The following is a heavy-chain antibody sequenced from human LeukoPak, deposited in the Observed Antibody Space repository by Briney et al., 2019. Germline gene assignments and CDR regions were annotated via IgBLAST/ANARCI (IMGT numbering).Heavy chain of an antibody. CDR2: IKQDGSEK. CDR3: ARLGHSSSWYPKYYYYYMDV. V-gene: IGHV3-7*01. J-gene: IGHJ6*03. D-gene: IGHD6-13*01. CDR1: GFTFTSYA. Sequence: GGSLRLSCVGFGFTFTSYAMSWVRQAPGKGLEWVANIKQDGSEKYYVDSVKGRFTISRDNAESSLYLQMNSLRAEDTAVYYCARLGHSSSWYPKYYYYYMDVWGKGTTVTVSS.